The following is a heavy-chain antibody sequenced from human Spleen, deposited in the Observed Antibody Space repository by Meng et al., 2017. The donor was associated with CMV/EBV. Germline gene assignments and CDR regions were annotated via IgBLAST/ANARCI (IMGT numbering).Heavy chain of an antibody. V-gene: IGHV3-74*01. J-gene: IGHJ4*02. CDR3: ASEYSTSSLDY. D-gene: IGHD6-6*01. Sequence: GESLKISCAASGFTFSTYWMHWVRQPPGKGLVWVSRISSDGRSTRYADSVKGQFTISRDNAKNTLYVQMNSLRAEDTAVYYCASEYSTSSLDYWGQGTLVTVSS. CDR1: GFTFSTYW. CDR2: ISSDGRST.